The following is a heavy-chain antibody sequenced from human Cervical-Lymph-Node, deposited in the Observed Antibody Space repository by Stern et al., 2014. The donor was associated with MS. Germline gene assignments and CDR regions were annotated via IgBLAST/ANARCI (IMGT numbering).Heavy chain of an antibody. CDR1: GFTFSTYA. J-gene: IGHJ6*02. CDR2: IGDSGVYT. CDR3: AKDLGRGVVVVPLYGLDV. D-gene: IGHD2-2*01. Sequence: EVQLLESGGGLVQPGGSRRLSCAASGFTFSTYAFSWVRQAPGKGLEWVSSIGDSGVYTYYADSVKGRFTISRDNSKSMLYLEMQSLRAEDTAVYHCAKDLGRGVVVVPLYGLDVWGQGTTVTVSS. V-gene: IGHV3-23*01.